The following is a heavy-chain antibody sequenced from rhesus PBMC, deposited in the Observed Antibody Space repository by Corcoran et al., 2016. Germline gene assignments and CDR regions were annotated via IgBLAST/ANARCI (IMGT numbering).Heavy chain of an antibody. V-gene: IGHV3-7*01. CDR3: TRESTAATQFDY. D-gene: IGHD2-15*01. Sequence: EVQLVESGGGLVQPGGSLRLSCAAPGFTFGDYGMHWVRQAKGLDWVSFISYTTKSTFYADSVKGRFTVSRDNAKNSMSLQMTSLRTEDTAVYYCTRESTAATQFDYWGQGVLVSVSS. J-gene: IGHJ4*01. CDR1: GFTFGDYG. CDR2: ISYTTKST.